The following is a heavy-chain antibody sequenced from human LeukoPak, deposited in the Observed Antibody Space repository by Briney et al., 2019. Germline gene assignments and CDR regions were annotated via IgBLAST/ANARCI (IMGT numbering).Heavy chain of an antibody. CDR3: ARDSGDGYNYLDY. D-gene: IGHD5-24*01. J-gene: IGHJ4*02. CDR2: IIPIFGTA. V-gene: IGHV1-69*13. Sequence: SVKVSCKASGGTFSSYAISWVRQAPGQGLEWMGGIIPIFGTANYAQKFQGRVTITADESTSTAHMELSSLRSEDTAVYYCARDSGDGYNYLDYWGQGTLVTVSS. CDR1: GGTFSSYA.